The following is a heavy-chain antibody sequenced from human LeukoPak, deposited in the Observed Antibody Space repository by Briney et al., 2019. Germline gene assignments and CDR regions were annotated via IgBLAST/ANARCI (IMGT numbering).Heavy chain of an antibody. CDR2: INWNGGST. CDR1: GFTFDDYG. V-gene: IGHV3-20*04. J-gene: IGHJ4*02. CDR3: ARDVDGATTHFDY. D-gene: IGHD5-12*01. Sequence: PGGSLRISCAASGFTFDDYGMSWVRQAPGKGLEWVSGINWNGGSTGYADSVKGRFTISRDNAKNSLYLQMNSLRAENTALYYCARDVDGATTHFDYWGQGTLVTVSS.